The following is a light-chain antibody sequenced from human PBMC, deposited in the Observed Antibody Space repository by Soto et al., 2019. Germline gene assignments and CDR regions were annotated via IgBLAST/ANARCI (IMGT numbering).Light chain of an antibody. V-gene: IGKV3-20*01. CDR2: GAS. Sequence: EIVLTQSPGTLSSSPGERDTVSCRASQSLSSSYLAWYQQKPGQAPRLLIYGASNRAPGIPDRFSGSGSGTLCTLTISRLVPEDFAVYFCEQFGSSHYTFGQGTKLQI. CDR3: EQFGSSHYT. CDR1: QSLSSSY. J-gene: IGKJ2*01.